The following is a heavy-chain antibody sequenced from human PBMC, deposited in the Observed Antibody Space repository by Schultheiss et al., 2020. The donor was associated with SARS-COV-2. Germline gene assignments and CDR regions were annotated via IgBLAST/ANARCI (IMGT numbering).Heavy chain of an antibody. Sequence: SETLSLTCAVSGYSISSGYYWGWIRQPPGKGLEWIGYIYYSGSTYYNPSLKSRVTISVDTSKNQFSLKLSSVTAADTAVYYCARTHHRGYGDWYADYWGQGTLVTVSS. CDR3: ARTHHRGYGDWYADY. V-gene: IGHV4-38-2*01. CDR2: IYYSGST. CDR1: GYSISSGYY. D-gene: IGHD4-17*01. J-gene: IGHJ4*02.